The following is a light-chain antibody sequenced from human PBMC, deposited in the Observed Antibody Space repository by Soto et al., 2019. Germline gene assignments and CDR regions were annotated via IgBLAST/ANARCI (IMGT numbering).Light chain of an antibody. CDR2: DVS. CDR3: HQRYNWPRVT. V-gene: IGKV3-11*01. Sequence: EIVLTQSPATLSLSPGERVTLSCRASLSVSSSLAWYQQKPGQPPRLLIYDVSNRATGIPARFSGSGYGTDFTLTITSLEPEDFAVYFCHQRYNWPRVTFGQGTRLEIK. J-gene: IGKJ5*01. CDR1: LSVSSS.